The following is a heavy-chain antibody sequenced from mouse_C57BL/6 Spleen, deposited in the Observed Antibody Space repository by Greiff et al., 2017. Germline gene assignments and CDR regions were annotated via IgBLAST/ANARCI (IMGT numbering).Heavy chain of an antibody. CDR2: INPNNGGT. Sequence: VQLQQSGPELVKMSCKASGYTFTDYNMHWVKQSHGKSLEWIGYINPNNGGTSYNQKFMGKATLTVNKSSSTAYMELRSLTTEDSAVYYFARRSRFTTNAMDYWGQGTSVTVSS. D-gene: IGHD1-1*01. V-gene: IGHV1-22*01. CDR3: ARRSRFTTNAMDY. CDR1: GYTFTDYN. J-gene: IGHJ4*01.